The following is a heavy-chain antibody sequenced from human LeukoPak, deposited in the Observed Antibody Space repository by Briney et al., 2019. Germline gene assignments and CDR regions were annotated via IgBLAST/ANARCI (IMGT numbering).Heavy chain of an antibody. CDR3: ARHYGP. D-gene: IGHD3-16*01. Sequence: SETLSFTCAVYGGSFSGYYRSWIRQPPGKGLEWIGSIYDSGSTYYNPSLKSRVTISVDTSKNQFSLKLNSVTAADTAVYYCARHYGPWGQGTLVTVSS. CDR2: IYDSGST. J-gene: IGHJ5*02. V-gene: IGHV4-34*01. CDR1: GGSFSGYY.